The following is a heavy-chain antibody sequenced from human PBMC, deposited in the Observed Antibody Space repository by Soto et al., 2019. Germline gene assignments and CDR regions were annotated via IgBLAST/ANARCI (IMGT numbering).Heavy chain of an antibody. CDR2: ISGSGVST. D-gene: IGHD2-2*01. V-gene: IGHV3-23*01. Sequence: GGPRRFSWGAPAFTFTSDPMRSVRRAPGKGLERGSAISGSGVSTYYADSVKGRFTISRDNSKNTLYLQMNSLRAVDKAVYYCAKESASFKKGSGSSTSCPGWFDLWGEGTLVTGSS. CDR3: AKESASFKKGSGSSTSCPGWFDL. J-gene: IGHJ5*02. CDR1: AFTFTSDP.